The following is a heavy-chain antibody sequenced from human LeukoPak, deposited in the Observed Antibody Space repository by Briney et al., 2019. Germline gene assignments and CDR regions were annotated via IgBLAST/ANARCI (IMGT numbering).Heavy chain of an antibody. CDR3: ARSKYCSSTTCSARRTDY. CDR1: GYTFTDYY. J-gene: IGHJ4*02. V-gene: IGHV1-2*02. Sequence: GASEKVSCKASGYTFTDYYMHWVRQAPGQGLVWMGWINPNNGGTNYAQKFQGRVTMTRDTSISTAYMGLSRLRSDDTAIYYCARSKYCSSTTCSARRTDYWGQGTLVTVSS. CDR2: INPNNGGT. D-gene: IGHD2-2*01.